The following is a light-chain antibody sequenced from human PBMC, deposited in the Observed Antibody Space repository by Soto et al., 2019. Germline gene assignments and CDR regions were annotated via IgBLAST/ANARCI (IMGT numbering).Light chain of an antibody. CDR2: DVT. CDR1: SSDIGNYKY. CDR3: CSYAGNFIFV. V-gene: IGLV2-11*01. J-gene: IGLJ1*01. Sequence: QSVLTQPRSVSGSPGQSVTISCTGTSSDIGNYKYVSWYQQKPGKAPKVIIYDVTERPSGIPDRFFGSKFDNTASLTISGLQADDEADYYCCSYAGNFIFVFGTGTKVTVL.